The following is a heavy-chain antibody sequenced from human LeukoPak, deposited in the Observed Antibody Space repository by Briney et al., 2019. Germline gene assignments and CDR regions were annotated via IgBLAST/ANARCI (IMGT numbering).Heavy chain of an antibody. CDR2: IHESGST. CDR3: ARHEGFSQKD. J-gene: IGHJ4*02. Sequence: SGTLSLTCAVSGVSMSSNNWWSWVRQPPGKGLEWIGEIHESGSTNYNPSLKSRVTISVDKSKDQFSLKLSSVTAADTAVYYCARHEGFSQKDWGPGTQVTVS. CDR1: GVSMSSNNW. V-gene: IGHV4-4*02.